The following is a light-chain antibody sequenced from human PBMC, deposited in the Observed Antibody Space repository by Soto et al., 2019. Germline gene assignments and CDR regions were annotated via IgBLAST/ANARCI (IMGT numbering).Light chain of an antibody. V-gene: IGKV1-8*01. CDR1: QGISSY. J-gene: IGKJ4*01. CDR2: AAS. Sequence: AILMTQSPSSLSASTGDRVTITCRASQGISSYLAWYQQKPGKAPKLLIYAASTLQSGVPSRFSGSGSGTDFTLTISCLQSEDFATYYCQQYYSYLRTFGGGTKVDIK. CDR3: QQYYSYLRT.